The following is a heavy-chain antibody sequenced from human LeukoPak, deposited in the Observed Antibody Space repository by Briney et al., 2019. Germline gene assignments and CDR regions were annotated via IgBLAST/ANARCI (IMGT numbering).Heavy chain of an antibody. CDR1: GYTFTSYG. D-gene: IGHD3-10*01. J-gene: IGHJ4*02. Sequence: ASVKVSCKASGYTFTSYGISWVRQAPGQGLEWMGWISAYNGNTNYAQKLQGGVTMTTDTSTSTAYMELRSLRSDDTAVYYCARVGTLYGSGSYYTLDYWGQGTLVTVSS. CDR3: ARVGTLYGSGSYYTLDY. V-gene: IGHV1-18*01. CDR2: ISAYNGNT.